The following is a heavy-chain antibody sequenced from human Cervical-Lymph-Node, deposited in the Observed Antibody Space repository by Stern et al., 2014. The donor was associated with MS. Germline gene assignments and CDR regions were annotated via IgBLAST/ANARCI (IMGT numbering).Heavy chain of an antibody. J-gene: IGHJ3*02. Sequence: VQLVESGGGVVQPGRSLRLTCAASGFTFSNFAAHWVRQAPGKGLEWVALISSYGSDTDYTDSVKGRFTISRDNSNYTLFLQMNSLRPEDTAVYFCTSGRYDGSFDIWGQGTLVTVS. CDR2: ISSYGSDT. CDR3: TSGRYDGSFDI. V-gene: IGHV3-30*04. CDR1: GFTFSNFA. D-gene: IGHD1-26*01.